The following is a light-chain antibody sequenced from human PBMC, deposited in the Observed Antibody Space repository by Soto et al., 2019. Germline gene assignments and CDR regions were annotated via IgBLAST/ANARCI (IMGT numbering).Light chain of an antibody. Sequence: DIQMTQSPSTLSASVGDRVTITCRASQFIDRWLAWYQQKPGKAPQYLIFDASSLYGGVPLRFSGSGSGTEFTLTITSLQPEDSATYYCLQDINYPWTFGQGTKVEIK. J-gene: IGKJ1*01. CDR3: LQDINYPWT. V-gene: IGKV1-5*01. CDR1: QFIDRW. CDR2: DAS.